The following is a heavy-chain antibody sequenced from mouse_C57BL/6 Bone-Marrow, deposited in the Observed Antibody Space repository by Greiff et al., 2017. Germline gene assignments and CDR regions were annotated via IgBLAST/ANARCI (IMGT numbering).Heavy chain of an antibody. CDR3: ARDSSGWCDY. J-gene: IGHJ2*01. D-gene: IGHD3-2*02. CDR2: INPNNGGT. V-gene: IGHV1-26*01. CDR1: GYTFTDYY. Sequence: VQLQQSGPELVKPGASVKISCKASGYTFTDYYMNWVKQSHGKSLEWIGDINPNNGGTSYNQKFKGKATLTVDKSSSTAYMELRSLTSEDSAVYYCARDSSGWCDYWGQGTTLTVSS.